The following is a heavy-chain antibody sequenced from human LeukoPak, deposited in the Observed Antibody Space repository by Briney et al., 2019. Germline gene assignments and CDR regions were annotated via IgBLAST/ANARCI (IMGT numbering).Heavy chain of an antibody. Sequence: GGSLRLSCAASGFTFDDYGMSRVRQAPGKGLEWVSGINWNGGSTGYADSVKGRFTVSRDNSKNSLYLQMNRLRTEDTAFYYCAKGADPLTWRMTTVAGTRFDFWGQGTLVTVSS. D-gene: IGHD6-19*01. J-gene: IGHJ4*02. CDR2: INWNGGST. CDR1: GFTFDDYG. CDR3: AKGADPLTWRMTTVAGTRFDF. V-gene: IGHV3-20*04.